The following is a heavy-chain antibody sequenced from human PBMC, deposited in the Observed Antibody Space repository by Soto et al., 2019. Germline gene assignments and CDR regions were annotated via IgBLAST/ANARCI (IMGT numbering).Heavy chain of an antibody. D-gene: IGHD3-3*01. CDR3: ARTTIFGASGMDV. V-gene: IGHV3-21*01. Sequence: EVQLVESGGGLVKPGGSLRLSCAVSGSTFSTYIMNWVRQAPGKGLEWVSSISVSSRYIYYADSVKGRFTISRDNAKNSLYLQMSSRSAEDTAVYYCARTTIFGASGMDVWGQGTTVTVSS. CDR1: GSTFSTYI. CDR2: ISVSSRYI. J-gene: IGHJ6*02.